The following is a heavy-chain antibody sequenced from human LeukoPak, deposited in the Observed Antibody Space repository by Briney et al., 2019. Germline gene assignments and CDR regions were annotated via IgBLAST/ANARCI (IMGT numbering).Heavy chain of an antibody. J-gene: IGHJ3*02. V-gene: IGHV3-30*04. CDR3: AREVSAFDI. CDR1: GFTFSSYA. CDR2: ISYDGSNK. Sequence: PGRSLRLSCAASGFTFSSYAMHWVRQAPGKGLEWVAAISYDGSNKYNADSVKGRFTISRDNSKNTLYLQMNSLRAEDTAVYYCAREVSAFDIWGQGTMVTVSS.